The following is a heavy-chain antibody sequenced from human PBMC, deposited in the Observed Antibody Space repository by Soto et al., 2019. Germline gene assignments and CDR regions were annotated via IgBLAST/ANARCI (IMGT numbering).Heavy chain of an antibody. CDR3: ARDKGLYYYDSSGSFDY. V-gene: IGHV3-21*01. Sequence: GGSLRLSCAASGFTFSSYSMNWVRQAPGKGLEWVSSISSSSSYIYYADSVKGRFTISRDNAKNSLYLQMNSLRAEDTAVYYCARDKGLYYYDSSGSFDYWGQGTLVPVSS. CDR2: ISSSSSYI. D-gene: IGHD3-22*01. J-gene: IGHJ4*02. CDR1: GFTFSSYS.